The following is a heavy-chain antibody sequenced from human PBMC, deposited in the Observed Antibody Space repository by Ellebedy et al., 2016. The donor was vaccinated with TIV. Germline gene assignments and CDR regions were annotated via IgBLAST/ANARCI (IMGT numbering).Heavy chain of an antibody. V-gene: IGHV4-4*02. Sequence: SETLSLTCAVSGGSISSSNWWSWVRQPPGKGLEWIGEIYHSGSTNYNPSLKSRVPISVDKSKNQFSLKLSSVTAADTAVYYCARGTYSSGWYVGTYYFDYWGQGTLVTVSS. CDR3: ARGTYSSGWYVGTYYFDY. J-gene: IGHJ4*02. CDR2: IYHSGST. D-gene: IGHD6-19*01. CDR1: GGSISSSNW.